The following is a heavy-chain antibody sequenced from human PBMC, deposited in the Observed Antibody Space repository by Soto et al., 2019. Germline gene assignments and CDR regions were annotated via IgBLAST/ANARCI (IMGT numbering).Heavy chain of an antibody. V-gene: IGHV3-30*18. J-gene: IGHJ4*02. D-gene: IGHD6-19*01. CDR1: GFTFSNYG. Sequence: QVQLVESGGGVVQPGRSLRLSCAASGFTFSNYGMHWVRQAPGKGLEWVAVISYDGSNKYYADFVKGRFTISRDNSKNTLYLQMNSLRAEDTAVYYCAKDGNEYRSGWYAPSVDYWGQGTLVTVSS. CDR3: AKDGNEYRSGWYAPSVDY. CDR2: ISYDGSNK.